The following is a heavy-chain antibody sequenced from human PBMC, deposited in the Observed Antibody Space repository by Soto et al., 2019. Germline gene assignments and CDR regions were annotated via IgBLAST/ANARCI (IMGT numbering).Heavy chain of an antibody. CDR1: GYTFTSYY. V-gene: IGHV1-46*01. J-gene: IGHJ4*02. CDR2: INPSGGST. Sequence: ASVKVSCKASGYTFTSYYMHWVRQAPGQGLEWMGIINPSGGSTSYAQKFQGRVTMTRDTSTSTVYMELSSLRSEDTAVYYCARDVGDIVVVVAAPHFDYWGQGTLVTVSS. D-gene: IGHD2-15*01. CDR3: ARDVGDIVVVVAAPHFDY.